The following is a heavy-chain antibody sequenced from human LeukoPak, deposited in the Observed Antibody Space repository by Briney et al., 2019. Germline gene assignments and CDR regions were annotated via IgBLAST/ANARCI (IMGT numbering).Heavy chain of an antibody. CDR3: ALLPGYSSGWRPFDY. D-gene: IGHD6-19*01. J-gene: IGHJ4*02. V-gene: IGHV3-30-3*01. Sequence: GGSLRLSCAASGFTFSSYDMHWVRQAPGKGLEWVAVISYDGSNKYYADSVKGRFTISRDNSKNTLYLQMNSLRAEDTAVYYCALLPGYSSGWRPFDYWGQGTLVTVSS. CDR2: ISYDGSNK. CDR1: GFTFSSYD.